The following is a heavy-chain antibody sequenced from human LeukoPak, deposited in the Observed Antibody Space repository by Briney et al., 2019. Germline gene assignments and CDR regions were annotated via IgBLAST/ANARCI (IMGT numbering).Heavy chain of an antibody. Sequence: GGSLRLSCAASGFTFSSYALSWVRQAPGKGLEWVSVISGTGGNTYYADSVKGRLTISRDNSKNTLYLQMNSLRAEDTAVYYCAKWHTTGYYFDYWGQGTLVTVSS. D-gene: IGHD1-26*01. CDR2: ISGTGGNT. CDR1: GFTFSSYA. V-gene: IGHV3-23*01. J-gene: IGHJ4*02. CDR3: AKWHTTGYYFDY.